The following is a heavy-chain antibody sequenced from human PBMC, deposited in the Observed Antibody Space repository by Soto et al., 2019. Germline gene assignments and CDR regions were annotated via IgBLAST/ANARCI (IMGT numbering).Heavy chain of an antibody. D-gene: IGHD5-18*01. CDR3: ARRVEYSYGNYGYFDL. CDR2: IYWDDDK. V-gene: IGHV2-5*02. J-gene: IGHJ2*01. CDR1: GFSLSTSGAG. Sequence: QITLKESGPTLVKPTQTLTLTCTFSGFSLSTSGAGVGWICQPPGKALEWLALIYWDDDKRYSPSLKSRLTITQDTSKSQVVITMTNMEPVDAATYYCARRVEYSYGNYGYFDLWGRGTLVTVSS.